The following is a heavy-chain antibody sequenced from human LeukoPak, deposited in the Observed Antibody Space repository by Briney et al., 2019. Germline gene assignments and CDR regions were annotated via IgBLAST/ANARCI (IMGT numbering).Heavy chain of an antibody. D-gene: IGHD1-1*01. V-gene: IGHV3-53*01. CDR2: IFAGVGT. CDR1: GFTFSNNY. J-gene: IGHJ4*02. CDR3: ARGDRGTGQHFDY. Sequence: GGSLRLSCAASGFTFSNNYMTWVRQAPGKGLEWVSIIFAGVGTYYADSVRGRFTISRDNSKNTLYLQMNSLEAEDAAVYYCARGDRGTGQHFDYWGQGTLVTVS.